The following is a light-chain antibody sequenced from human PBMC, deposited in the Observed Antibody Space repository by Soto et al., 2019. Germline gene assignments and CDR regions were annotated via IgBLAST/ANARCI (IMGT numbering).Light chain of an antibody. Sequence: EIVLTQSPGTLSLSPGERATLSCRASQSVSSSYLAWYQRKLGQAPRLLIYGASVRATGIPDRFSGSGSGTDFTLTISRLEPEDFALYYCQQYGSSPLTFGGGTKVEIK. J-gene: IGKJ4*01. CDR3: QQYGSSPLT. CDR1: QSVSSSY. V-gene: IGKV3-20*01. CDR2: GAS.